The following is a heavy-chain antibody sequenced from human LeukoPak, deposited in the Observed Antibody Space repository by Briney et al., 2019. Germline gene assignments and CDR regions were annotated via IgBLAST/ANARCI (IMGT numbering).Heavy chain of an antibody. CDR3: ARVEYSSSSLYYYYYYMDV. CDR1: GGSMSSYY. Sequence: SETLSLTCTVSGGSMSSYYWSWIRQPPGQGLEWIGYIYYSGTTNYNPSLKSRVTISVDTSQNQFSLNLTSVTAADTAVYYCARVEYSSSSLYYYYYYMDVWGKGTTVTVSS. CDR2: IYYSGTT. D-gene: IGHD6-6*01. V-gene: IGHV4-59*08. J-gene: IGHJ6*03.